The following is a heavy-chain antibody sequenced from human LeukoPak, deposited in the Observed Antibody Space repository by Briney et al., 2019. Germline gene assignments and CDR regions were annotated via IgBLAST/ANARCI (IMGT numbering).Heavy chain of an antibody. CDR1: GGSISDYY. CDR3: ARSEGRLFDL. V-gene: IGHV4-59*08. D-gene: IGHD6-25*01. Sequence: SETLSLTCTVSGGSISDYYWGWIRQAPGKGLEWIGYIYYSGSTNYNPSLKSRVSISLDTSKNQFSLKLSSVTAADTAVYYCARSEGRLFDLWGRGTLVTVSS. J-gene: IGHJ2*01. CDR2: IYYSGST.